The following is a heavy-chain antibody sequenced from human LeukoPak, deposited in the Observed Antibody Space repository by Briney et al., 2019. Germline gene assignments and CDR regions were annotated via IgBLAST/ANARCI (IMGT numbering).Heavy chain of an antibody. Sequence: SETLSLTCTVSGGSISSYYWSWIRQPAGKGLEWIGRIYTSGSTNYNPSLKSRVTMSVDTSKNQFSLKLSSVTAADTAVYYCARLSIAVAGTHYYGMDVWGQGNTVTVSS. V-gene: IGHV4-4*07. CDR1: GGSISSYY. CDR2: IYTSGST. CDR3: ARLSIAVAGTHYYGMDV. J-gene: IGHJ6*02. D-gene: IGHD6-19*01.